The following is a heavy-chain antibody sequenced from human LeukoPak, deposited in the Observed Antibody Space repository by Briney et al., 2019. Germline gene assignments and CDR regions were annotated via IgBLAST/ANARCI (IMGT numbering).Heavy chain of an antibody. Sequence: ASVKVSCKASGYTFTSYDINWVRQATGQGLEWMGWMNPNSGNTGYAQKFQGRVTITRNTSISTAYMELSSLRSEDTAVYYCARDGETTVTYPTEFDYWGQGTLVTVSS. V-gene: IGHV1-8*03. D-gene: IGHD4-17*01. CDR1: GYTFTSYD. J-gene: IGHJ4*02. CDR2: MNPNSGNT. CDR3: ARDGETTVTYPTEFDY.